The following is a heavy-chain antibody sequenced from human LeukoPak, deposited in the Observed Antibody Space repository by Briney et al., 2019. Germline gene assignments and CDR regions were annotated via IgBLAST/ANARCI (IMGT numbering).Heavy chain of an antibody. D-gene: IGHD2-15*01. CDR1: GFSVSSDY. CDR2: IYSGGKT. CDR3: ARDLVVAGTYGFGN. V-gene: IGHV3-66*01. J-gene: IGHJ4*02. Sequence: GGSLRLSCAASGFSVSSDYMSWVRRAPGKGLEWVSSIYSGGKTLYADSVKDRFTISRDNSENTLHLQMTSLRVEDAAMYYCARDLVVAGTYGFGNWGQGTLVTVSS.